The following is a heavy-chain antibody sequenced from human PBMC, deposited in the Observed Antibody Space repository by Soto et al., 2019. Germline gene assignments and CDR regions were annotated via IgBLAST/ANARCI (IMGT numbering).Heavy chain of an antibody. CDR3: ATLRVDTAMGQRSSYMDV. CDR1: GGSISSYY. CDR2: IYYSGST. D-gene: IGHD5-18*01. J-gene: IGHJ6*03. V-gene: IGHV4-59*08. Sequence: SETLSLTCTVSGGSISSYYWSWIRQPPGKGLEWIGYIYYSGSTNYNPSLKSRVTISVDTSKNQFSLKLSSVTAADTAVYYCATLRVDTAMGQRSSYMDVWGKGTTVTVSS.